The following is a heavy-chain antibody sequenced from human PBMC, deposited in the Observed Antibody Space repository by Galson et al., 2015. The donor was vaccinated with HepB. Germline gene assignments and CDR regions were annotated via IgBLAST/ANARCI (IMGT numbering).Heavy chain of an antibody. CDR3: AREGKVETGPISPFDY. Sequence: SVKVSCKASGGTFSSYAISWVRQAPGQGLEWMGGIIPIFGTANYAQKFQGRVTITADESTSTACMELSSLRSEDTAVYYCAREGKVETGPISPFDYWGQGTLVIVSS. CDR1: GGTFSSYA. V-gene: IGHV1-69*13. CDR2: IIPIFGTA. D-gene: IGHD5-18*01. J-gene: IGHJ4*02.